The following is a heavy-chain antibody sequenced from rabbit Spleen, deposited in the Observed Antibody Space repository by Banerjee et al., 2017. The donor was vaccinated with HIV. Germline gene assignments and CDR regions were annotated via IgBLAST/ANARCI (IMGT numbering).Heavy chain of an antibody. V-gene: IGHV1S40*01. J-gene: IGHJ6*01. D-gene: IGHD8-1*01. CDR1: GFSFSSNYY. CDR3: ARDTGSSFSSYGMDL. CDR2: IGAGSGGFT. Sequence: QSLEESGGDLVKPGASLTLTCTASGFSFSSNYYMCWVRQAPGKGLEWIACIGAGSGGFTYYASWAKGRFTISKTSSTTVTLQMPSLTAADTATYFCARDTGSSFSSYGMDLWGPGTLVTVS.